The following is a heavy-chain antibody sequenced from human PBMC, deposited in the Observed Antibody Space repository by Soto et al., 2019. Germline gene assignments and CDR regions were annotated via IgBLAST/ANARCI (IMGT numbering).Heavy chain of an antibody. CDR2: ISYDGSNK. CDR3: VKSHCGDSLNYGMAV. V-gene: IGHV3-30*18. CDR1: GFTFSSYD. D-gene: IGHD4-17*01. J-gene: IGHJ6*02. Sequence: QVQLVESGGGVVQPGRSLRLSCAASGFTFSSYDMHWVRQAPGKGLEWVAVISYDGSNKNYADSVKGRFTISRDNSKNTLYRQMNSLRAEDTAVFYCVKSHCGDSLNYGMAVWGPGTTVTVSS.